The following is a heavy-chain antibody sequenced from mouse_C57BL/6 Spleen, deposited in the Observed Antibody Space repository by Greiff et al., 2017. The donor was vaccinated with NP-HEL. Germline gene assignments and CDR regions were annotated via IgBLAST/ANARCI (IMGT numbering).Heavy chain of an antibody. D-gene: IGHD1-1*01. Sequence: VKLVESGPGLVAPSQSLSITCTVSGFSLTSYAISWVRQPPGKGLEWLGVIWTGGGTNYNSALKSRLSISKDNSKSQVFLKMNSLQTDDTARYYCASYGSSYVEAMDYWGQGTSVTVSS. V-gene: IGHV2-9-1*01. CDR2: IWTGGGT. CDR1: GFSLTSYA. J-gene: IGHJ4*01. CDR3: ASYGSSYVEAMDY.